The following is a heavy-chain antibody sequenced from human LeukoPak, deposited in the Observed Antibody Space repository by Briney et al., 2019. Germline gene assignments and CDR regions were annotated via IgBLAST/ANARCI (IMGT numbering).Heavy chain of an antibody. CDR1: DGSITNYD. CDR3: ARGYGDFRVEGRYFHS. J-gene: IGHJ4*02. CDR2: VHYSGTA. D-gene: IGHD4-17*01. V-gene: IGHV4-59*01. Sequence: SETLSLTCTVSDGSITNYDWSWVRQPPGKGLEFIGHVHYSGTANYNPSLRSRVTISIDTSKKQFFLKLKSVTAADTAVYYCARGYGDFRVEGRYFHSWGQGTLVTVSS.